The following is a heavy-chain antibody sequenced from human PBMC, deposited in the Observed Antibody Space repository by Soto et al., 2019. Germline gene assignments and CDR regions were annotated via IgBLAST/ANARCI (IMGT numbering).Heavy chain of an antibody. V-gene: IGHV4-59*01. J-gene: IGHJ4*02. D-gene: IGHD3-22*01. CDR3: ARIGYYDSSGYYLRPFDY. CDR2: TYYSGST. CDR1: GGSISSDY. Sequence: SETLSLTCTVSGGSISSDYWSWIRQPPGKGLEWIGYTYYSGSTNYNPSLKSRVTISADTSKNQFSLKLSSVTAADTAVYYCARIGYYDSSGYYLRPFDYWGQGTLVTVSS.